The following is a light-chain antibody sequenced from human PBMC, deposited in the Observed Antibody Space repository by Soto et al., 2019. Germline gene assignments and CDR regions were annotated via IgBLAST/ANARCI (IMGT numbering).Light chain of an antibody. CDR3: QSYDTSLSGGV. J-gene: IGLJ1*01. CDR1: SSSIGAGYD. Sequence: SVLTQPPSVSGAPGQRVTISCTGSSSSIGAGYDVHWYQHLPGTAPKLLIYGNNNRPSGVPDRFSASKSGTSASLAITGLQAEDEADYYCQSYDTSLSGGVFGTGTKVTVL. CDR2: GNN. V-gene: IGLV1-40*01.